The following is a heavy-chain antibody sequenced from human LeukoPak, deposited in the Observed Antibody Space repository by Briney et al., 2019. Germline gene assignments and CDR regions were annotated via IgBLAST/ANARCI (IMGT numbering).Heavy chain of an antibody. CDR2: INHSGST. V-gene: IGHV4-34*01. D-gene: IGHD4-23*01. Sequence: GSLRLSCAASGFTFSSYAMSWVRQPPGKGLEWIGEINHSGSTNYNPSLKSRVTISVDTSKNQFSLKLSSVTAADTAVYYCARARWPSGMDVWGQGTTVTVSS. J-gene: IGHJ6*02. CDR1: GFTFSSYA. CDR3: ARARWPSGMDV.